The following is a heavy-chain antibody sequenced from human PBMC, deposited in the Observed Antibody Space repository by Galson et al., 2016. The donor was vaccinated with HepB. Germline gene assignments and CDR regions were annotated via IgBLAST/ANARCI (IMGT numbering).Heavy chain of an antibody. Sequence: SETLSLTCKVSGGSISDSAYFWGWIRQPPGKGLEWIGNIDYTGRTYYNPSLESRVTISVDTSKRQFSLRLTSVTAADTAVYFCATYVSPVAAFRFFEDDYWGQGTLVIVSS. CDR3: ATYVSPVAAFRFFEDDY. CDR1: GGSISDSAYF. V-gene: IGHV4-39*07. D-gene: IGHD6-19*01. J-gene: IGHJ4*02. CDR2: IDYTGRT.